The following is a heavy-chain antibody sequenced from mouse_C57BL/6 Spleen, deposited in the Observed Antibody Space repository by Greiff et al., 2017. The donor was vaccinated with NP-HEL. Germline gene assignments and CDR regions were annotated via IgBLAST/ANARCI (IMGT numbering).Heavy chain of an antibody. Sequence: EVHLVESGPELVKPGASVKMSCKASGYTFTDYNMHWVKQSHGKSLEWIGYINPTNGGTSYNQKFKGKATLTVNKSSSTAYMELRSLTSEDSAVYYCARRRDAMDYWGQGTSVTVSS. CDR2: INPTNGGT. CDR3: ARRRDAMDY. CDR1: GYTFTDYN. V-gene: IGHV1-22*01. J-gene: IGHJ4*01.